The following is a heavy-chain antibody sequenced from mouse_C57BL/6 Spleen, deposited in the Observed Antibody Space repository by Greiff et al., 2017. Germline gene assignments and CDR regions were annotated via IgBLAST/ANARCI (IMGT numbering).Heavy chain of an antibody. V-gene: IGHV1-50*01. CDR1: GYTFTSYW. J-gene: IGHJ1*03. CDR2: IDPSDSYT. Sequence: VQLQQPGAELVKPGASVKLSCKASGYTFTSYWMQWVKQRPGQGLEWIGEIDPSDSYTNYNQKFKGKATLTVDTSSSTAYMQLSSLTSEDSAVYYCARAYYYGSSRGYFDVWGTGTTVTVSS. D-gene: IGHD1-1*01. CDR3: ARAYYYGSSRGYFDV.